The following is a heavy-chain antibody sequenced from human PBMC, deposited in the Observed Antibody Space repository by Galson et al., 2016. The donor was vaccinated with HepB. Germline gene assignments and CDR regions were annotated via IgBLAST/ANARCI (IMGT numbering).Heavy chain of an antibody. V-gene: IGHV3-33*01. CDR2: IYYDGNEK. Sequence: PLRLSCAASGFTFGSYGMHWLRQTPGKGLEWVAVIYYDGNEKFYGDSVKDRFIISRDNSKNMLYLQMNSLRAEDTAVYYCARVTLPAGIAVAARGYLQFWGQGSLVYVSS. J-gene: IGHJ1*01. CDR3: ARVTLPAGIAVAARGYLQF. D-gene: IGHD6-19*01. CDR1: GFTFGSYG.